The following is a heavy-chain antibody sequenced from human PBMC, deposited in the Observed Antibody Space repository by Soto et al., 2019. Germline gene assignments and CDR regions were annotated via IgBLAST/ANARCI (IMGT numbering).Heavy chain of an antibody. J-gene: IGHJ4*02. CDR2: INTGRGNT. CDR3: SRDAYCCGYYSDS. Sequence: QVQLVQSGAEVKKPGASVKISCKTSGYTFTRYTIHWVRQAPGQRLEWMGWINTGRGNTKYSEKLQGRDTITADTSARTAYMELSSPTSSDAALYYCSRDAYCCGYYSDSWGQGTLVTVSS. V-gene: IGHV1-3*04. CDR1: GYTFTRYT. D-gene: IGHD2-21*01.